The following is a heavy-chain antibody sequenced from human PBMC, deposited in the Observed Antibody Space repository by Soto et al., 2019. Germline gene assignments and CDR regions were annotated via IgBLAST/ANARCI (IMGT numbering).Heavy chain of an antibody. V-gene: IGHV4-31*03. CDR3: ARGGSGWKALNYFDS. CDR2: NNYRADT. J-gene: IGHJ4*02. Sequence: QVQLQESGPGLVKPSQTLSLTCTVSGGSIDNNGYSWTWIRQRPGGGLEWLGSNNYRADTYYTPSLKRRITISLDTSQNQFPLWLTAVTDADTGMYYCARGGSGWKALNYFDSWGQGILVTVSS. CDR1: GGSIDNNGYS. D-gene: IGHD6-19*01.